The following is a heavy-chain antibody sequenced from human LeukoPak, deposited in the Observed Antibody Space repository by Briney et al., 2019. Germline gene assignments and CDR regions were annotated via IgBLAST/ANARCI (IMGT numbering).Heavy chain of an antibody. V-gene: IGHV3-33*08. CDR1: GFTFSSYG. CDR2: IWYDGSNK. D-gene: IGHD6-13*01. Sequence: PGGSLRLSCAASGFTFSSYGMHWVRQAPGKGLEWVAVIWYDGSNKYYADSVKGRFTISRDNSKNTLYLQMNSLRAEDTAVYYCARGGYSSSWDILDYYGMDVWGQGTTVTVSS. CDR3: ARGGYSSSWDILDYYGMDV. J-gene: IGHJ6*02.